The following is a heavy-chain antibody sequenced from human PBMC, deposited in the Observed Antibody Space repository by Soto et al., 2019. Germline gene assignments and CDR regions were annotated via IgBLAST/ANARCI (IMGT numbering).Heavy chain of an antibody. D-gene: IGHD2-21*01. CDR1: GFSLTTGGVG. CDR3: ALSRCGGECLASYSSHYYYGMDV. CDR2: IYWDDDK. Sequence: QITLKESGPTLVKPTQTLTLTCTFSGFSLTTGGVGVGWIRQPPGKALEWLALIYWDDDKRYSPPLKSRLTVTKNTSKNQVLLTMTNMDPVDTATYSCALSRCGGECLASYSSHYYYGMDVWGQGTTVTVSS. V-gene: IGHV2-5*02. J-gene: IGHJ6*02.